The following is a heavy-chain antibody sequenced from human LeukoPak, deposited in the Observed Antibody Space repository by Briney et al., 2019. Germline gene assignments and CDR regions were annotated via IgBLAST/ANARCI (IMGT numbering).Heavy chain of an antibody. CDR3: ARVPATIPFDY. J-gene: IGHJ4*02. D-gene: IGHD5-24*01. V-gene: IGHV1-3*01. CDR1: GYTFTSYA. CDR2: INAGNGNT. Sequence: GASVKVSCKASGYTFTSYAMHWVRQAPGQRLEWMGWINAGNGNTKYSQKFQGRVTITRDTSASTAYIELSSLRSEDTAVYYCARVPATIPFDYWGQGTLVTVSS.